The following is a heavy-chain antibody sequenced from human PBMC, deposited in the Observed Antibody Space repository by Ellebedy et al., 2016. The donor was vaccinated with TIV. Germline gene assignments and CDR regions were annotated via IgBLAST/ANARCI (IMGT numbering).Heavy chain of an antibody. Sequence: PGGSLRLSCVASGFSFSSYALSWVRQAPGKGLEWVSGIVGSGATKYADSVKGRFSISRDNSKSTVDLQMNSLRADDTAIYYCAKDQIFGDGYWVFDFWGQGTVVTVST. CDR3: AKDQIFGDGYWVFDF. V-gene: IGHV3-23*01. CDR2: IVGSGAT. D-gene: IGHD5-18*01. CDR1: GFSFSSYA. J-gene: IGHJ4*02.